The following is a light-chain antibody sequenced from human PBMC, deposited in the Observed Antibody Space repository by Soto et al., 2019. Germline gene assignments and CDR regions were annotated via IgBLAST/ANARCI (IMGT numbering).Light chain of an antibody. Sequence: QSALTQPPSASGSPGQSVTISCTGTSSDVGGYKYVSWYQQHPGKAPKLMIFEVNKRPSGVADRFSGSKSGTTASLTVSGLQAEDEADYYCSSYAGINNLGVFGTGTKVTVL. CDR2: EVN. J-gene: IGLJ1*01. CDR1: SSDVGGYKY. V-gene: IGLV2-8*01. CDR3: SSYAGINNLGV.